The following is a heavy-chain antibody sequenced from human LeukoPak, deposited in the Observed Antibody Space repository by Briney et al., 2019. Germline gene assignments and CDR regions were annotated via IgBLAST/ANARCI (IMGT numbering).Heavy chain of an antibody. D-gene: IGHD1-1*01. Sequence: GGSLRLSCAASGFTFSSYAMHWVRQAPGKGLEWVAVISYDGSNKYYADSVKGRFTISRDNSKNTLDLQMNSLRAEDTAVYYCARDRVPDYWGQGTLVTVSS. CDR3: ARDRVPDY. CDR1: GFTFSSYA. CDR2: ISYDGSNK. J-gene: IGHJ4*02. V-gene: IGHV3-30-3*01.